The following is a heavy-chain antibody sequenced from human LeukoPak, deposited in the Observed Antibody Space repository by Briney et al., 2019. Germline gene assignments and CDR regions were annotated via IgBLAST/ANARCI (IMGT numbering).Heavy chain of an antibody. CDR2: INPSGGST. Sequence: GASVKVSCKASGYTFTIYYMHWMRQAPGPGLEWMGIINPSGGSTSYAQKFQGRVTMTRDTSTSTVYMELISLRSEDTAVYYCARVADLRAPPNTFDIWGQGTMVTVSS. J-gene: IGHJ3*02. V-gene: IGHV1-46*03. CDR1: GYTFTIYY. D-gene: IGHD2-8*01. CDR3: ARVADLRAPPNTFDI.